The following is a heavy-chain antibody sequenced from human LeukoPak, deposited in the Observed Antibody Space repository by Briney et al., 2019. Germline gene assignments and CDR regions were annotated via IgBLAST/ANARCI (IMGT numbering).Heavy chain of an antibody. CDR1: GFTFINVW. D-gene: IGHD6-19*01. V-gene: IGHV3-15*01. Sequence: GGSLRLSCAASGFTFINVWMTWARQAPGKGLEWVGRIKSKTDGGTTEYAAPVKGRFTLSRDDSKNTLYLQMNSLKTEDTAVYYCTTHRIAVTGTAGHWGQGTLVTVSS. CDR3: TTHRIAVTGTAGH. CDR2: IKSKTDGGTT. J-gene: IGHJ4*02.